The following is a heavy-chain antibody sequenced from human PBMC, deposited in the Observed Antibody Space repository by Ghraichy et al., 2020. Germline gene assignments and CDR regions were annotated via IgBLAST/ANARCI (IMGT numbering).Heavy chain of an antibody. CDR2: IWDDGSNR. Sequence: WGSLRLSCAASGFTFSTFAIHWVRQAPGKGLEWVAFIWDDGSNRYYADSVKGRFTISRDNSKDTVYLQINSLRAEDTAVYYCARDPPAGGYSFDLWGQGTMVTVSS. CDR3: ARDPPAGGYSFDL. CDR1: GFTFSTFA. J-gene: IGHJ3*01. D-gene: IGHD3-10*01. V-gene: IGHV3-33*01.